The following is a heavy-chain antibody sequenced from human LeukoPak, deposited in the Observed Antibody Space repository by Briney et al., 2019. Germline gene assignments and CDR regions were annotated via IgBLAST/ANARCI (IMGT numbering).Heavy chain of an antibody. V-gene: IGHV7-4-1*02. Sequence: ASVKVSCKATGYTFTSYAMNWVREAPGQGLEWMGWINTNTGNPTYAQGLTGRFVFSLDTSVSTAYLQISSLKAEDTAVYYCAIWYCSGGRCYSNARTFDYWGQGTRVSVSS. CDR1: GYTFTSYA. CDR2: INTNTGNP. CDR3: AIWYCSGGRCYSNARTFDY. J-gene: IGHJ4*02. D-gene: IGHD2-15*01.